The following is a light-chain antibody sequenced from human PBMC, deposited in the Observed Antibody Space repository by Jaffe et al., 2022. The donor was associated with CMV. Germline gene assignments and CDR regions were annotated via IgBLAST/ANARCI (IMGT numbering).Light chain of an antibody. CDR3: QVWDFSSDHYV. CDR2: RED. V-gene: IGLV3-21*04. Sequence: SYVLTQPPSVSVAPGKTARITCGGNNIESKSVHWFQQRPGQAPLLIISREDDRPSGIPERFSGSNSGNTATLTISRVEAGDEADYFCQVWDFSSDHYVFGPGTTVTVL. CDR1: NIESKS. J-gene: IGLJ1*01.